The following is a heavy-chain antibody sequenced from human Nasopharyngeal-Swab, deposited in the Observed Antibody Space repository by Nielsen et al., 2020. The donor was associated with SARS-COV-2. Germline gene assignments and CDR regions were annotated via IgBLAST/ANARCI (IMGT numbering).Heavy chain of an antibody. CDR2: IHTSGST. Sequence: SETLSLTCTVSGGSISSSSYYWSWIRQPAGKGLEWIGRIHTSGSTRYNPSLNSRATISLDTSKNQLSLRLSSVTAADTAVYYCARYGVGDYFDYWGQGTLVTVSS. CDR1: GGSISSSSYY. V-gene: IGHV4-61*02. D-gene: IGHD3-10*01. CDR3: ARYGVGDYFDY. J-gene: IGHJ4*02.